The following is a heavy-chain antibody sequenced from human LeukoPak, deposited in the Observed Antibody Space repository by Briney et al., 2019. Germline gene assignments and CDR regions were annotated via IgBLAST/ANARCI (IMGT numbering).Heavy chain of an antibody. CDR3: ARADYASSTSS. CDR2: TNHSGST. J-gene: IGHJ5*02. Sequence: SETLSLTCAVYGGSFSGYYWSWIRQPPGKGLEWIGETNHSGSTNYNPSLKSRVTISVDTSKNQFSLKLSPVTAADTAVYCCARADYASSTSSWGQGTLVTVSS. D-gene: IGHD2-2*01. CDR1: GGSFSGYY. V-gene: IGHV4-34*01.